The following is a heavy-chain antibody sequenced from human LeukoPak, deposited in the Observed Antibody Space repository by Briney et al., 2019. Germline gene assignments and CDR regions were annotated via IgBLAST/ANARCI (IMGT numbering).Heavy chain of an antibody. CDR2: IYHSDNS. J-gene: IGHJ4*02. CDR1: GASISSYS. Sequence: SETLSLTCTVSGASISSYSWSWIRQPPEKGLEWIGYIYHSDNSYYNPSLKSRVTISVDRSKNQFSLKLSSVTAADTAVYYCARFEGRSSSGYYLYWGQGTLVTVSS. D-gene: IGHD6-19*01. V-gene: IGHV4-59*12. CDR3: ARFEGRSSSGYYLY.